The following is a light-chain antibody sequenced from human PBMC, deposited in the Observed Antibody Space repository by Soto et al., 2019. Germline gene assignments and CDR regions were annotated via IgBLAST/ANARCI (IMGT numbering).Light chain of an antibody. CDR3: ASYAGTRLFV. Sequence: QSVLTQPPSASGSPGQSLTISCTGTSSDVGFYNFVSWYQQRPGKAPKLVIYEVTKRPSGVPDRFSGSQSGSTASLTVSGLQADDEADYYFASYAGTRLFVFGRGTKVTVL. CDR2: EVT. CDR1: SSDVGFYNF. J-gene: IGLJ1*01. V-gene: IGLV2-8*01.